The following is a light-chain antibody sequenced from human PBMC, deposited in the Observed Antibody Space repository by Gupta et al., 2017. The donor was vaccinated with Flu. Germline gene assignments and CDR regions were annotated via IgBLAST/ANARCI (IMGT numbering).Light chain of an antibody. CDR3: MQALQAPYT. CDR2: LGS. Sequence: DIVMTQSPLSLPVIPGAPASISCRSSQSLLLSDGFTFLDWYLQKPGQSPQLLIYLGSNRASGVPDRFSGSESGTDFTLEISRVEAEDIGVYYCMQALQAPYTFGQGTKLEIK. J-gene: IGKJ2*01. V-gene: IGKV2-28*01. CDR1: QSLLLSDGFTF.